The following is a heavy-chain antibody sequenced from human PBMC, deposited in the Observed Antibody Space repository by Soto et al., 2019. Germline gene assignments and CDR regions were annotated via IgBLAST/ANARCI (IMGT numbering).Heavy chain of an antibody. CDR3: ARGIWEMATIRPENY. CDR1: GFTFCDSA. CDR2: IRSKPYGVTA. J-gene: IGHJ4*02. D-gene: IGHD5-12*01. V-gene: IGHV3-49*03. Sequence: PGGSLRLSCTGSGFTFCDSAMSWFRQASGKGLEWVGFIRSKPYGVTAEYAASVKGRSTISRDDSKSIAYLQMNSLTTEDTAVYYCARGIWEMATIRPENYWGQGT.